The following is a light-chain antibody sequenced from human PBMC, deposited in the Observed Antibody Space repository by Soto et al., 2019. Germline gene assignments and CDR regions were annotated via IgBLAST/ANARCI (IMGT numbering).Light chain of an antibody. CDR1: QSVSSNY. CDR3: QHYDKSPRT. CDR2: GAS. V-gene: IGKV3-20*01. J-gene: IGKJ1*01. Sequence: EVMLTQSPGTLSLSPGERATLSCRASQSVSSNYLAWYQQKSGQAPRLLIYGASNRATGIPDRFSGSGSGTDFTLTIRRLEPENFAVYYCQHYDKSPRTFGQGTKVEFK.